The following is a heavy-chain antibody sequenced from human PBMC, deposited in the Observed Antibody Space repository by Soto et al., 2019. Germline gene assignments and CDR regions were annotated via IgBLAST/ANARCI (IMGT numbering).Heavy chain of an antibody. J-gene: IGHJ4*02. CDR1: GGSISSGGYS. Sequence: PSETLSLTCAVSGGSISSGGYSWSWIRQPPGKGLEWIGYIYSSGSTNYNPSLKSRVTISADTSKNQVSLKLTSVTAADTAVYYCARDHPHSYGIYYFDYWGQGTLVTVSS. CDR3: ARDHPHSYGIYYFDY. CDR2: IYSSGST. D-gene: IGHD5-18*01. V-gene: IGHV4-61*08.